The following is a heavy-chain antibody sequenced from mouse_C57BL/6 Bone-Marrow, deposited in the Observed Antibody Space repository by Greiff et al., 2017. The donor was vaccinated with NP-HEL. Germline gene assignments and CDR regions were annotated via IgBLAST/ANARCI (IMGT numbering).Heavy chain of an antibody. CDR1: GYTFTSYW. CDR3: AREVATNYWYFDV. Sequence: VQLQQPGAELVKPGASVKMSCKASGYTFTSYWITWVKQRPGQGLEWIGDIYPGSGSTNFNEKFKSKATLTVDTSSSTAYMQLSSLTSEDSAVYYCAREVATNYWYFDVWGTGTTVTVSS. D-gene: IGHD6-1*01. V-gene: IGHV1-55*01. CDR2: IYPGSGST. J-gene: IGHJ1*03.